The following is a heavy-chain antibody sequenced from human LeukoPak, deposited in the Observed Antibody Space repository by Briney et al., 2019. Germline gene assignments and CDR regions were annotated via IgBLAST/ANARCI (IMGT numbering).Heavy chain of an antibody. V-gene: IGHV4-59*01. D-gene: IGHD3-22*01. Sequence: SETLSLICTVSGGSISSYYWNWIRQPPGKGLEWIGYIYYSGGTNYNPSLKSRVTISLDTFKNQFSLKLSSVTAADTAVYYCAGASLYYDSSGQRTFDIWGQGTMVTVSS. CDR2: IYYSGGT. J-gene: IGHJ3*02. CDR3: AGASLYYDSSGQRTFDI. CDR1: GGSISSYY.